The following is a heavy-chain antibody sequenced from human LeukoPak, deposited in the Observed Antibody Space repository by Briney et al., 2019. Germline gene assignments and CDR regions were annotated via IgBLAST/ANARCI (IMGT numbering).Heavy chain of an antibody. CDR2: ISSSSSYI. J-gene: IGHJ6*02. Sequence: GGSLRLSCAAYGFTFSSYSMNWVRQAPGKGLEWVSSISSSSSYIYYADSLKGRFTISRDNAKNSLYLQMNSLTAEDTAVYYCARDGTSMVRGATHYYYGMDVWGQGTTVTVSS. CDR1: GFTFSSYS. V-gene: IGHV3-21*01. D-gene: IGHD3-10*01. CDR3: ARDGTSMVRGATHYYYGMDV.